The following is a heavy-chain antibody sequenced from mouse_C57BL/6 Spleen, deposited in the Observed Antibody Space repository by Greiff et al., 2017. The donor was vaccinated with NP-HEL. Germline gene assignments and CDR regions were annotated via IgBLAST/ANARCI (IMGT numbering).Heavy chain of an antibody. D-gene: IGHD2-4*01. Sequence: EVKVVESGGGLVKPGGSLKLSCAASGFTFSSYAMSWVRQTPEKRLEWVATISDGGSYTYYPDNVKGRFTISRDNAKNNLYLQMSHLKSEDTAMYYCARGGLRRDPYWYFDVWGTGTTVTVSS. CDR1: GFTFSSYA. V-gene: IGHV5-4*03. J-gene: IGHJ1*03. CDR2: ISDGGSYT. CDR3: ARGGLRRDPYWYFDV.